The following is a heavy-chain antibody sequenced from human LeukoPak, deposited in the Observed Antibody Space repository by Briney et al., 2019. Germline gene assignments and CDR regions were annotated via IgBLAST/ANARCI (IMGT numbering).Heavy chain of an antibody. CDR1: GGTFSSYA. D-gene: IGHD3-22*01. J-gene: IGHJ4*02. CDR3: ARDSPTYYYDSSGIRGFDY. V-gene: IGHV1-69*13. Sequence: ASVKVSCKASGGTFSSYAISWVRQAPGQGLEWMGGIIPIFGTANYAQKFQGRVTITADESTSTAYMELSSLRSEDTAVYYCARDSPTYYYDSSGIRGFDYWGQGTLVTVSS. CDR2: IIPIFGTA.